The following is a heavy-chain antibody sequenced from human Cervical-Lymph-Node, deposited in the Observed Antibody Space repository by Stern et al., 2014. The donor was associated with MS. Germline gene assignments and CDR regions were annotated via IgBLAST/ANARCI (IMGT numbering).Heavy chain of an antibody. CDR1: GGTFSSYA. CDR2: ITPIFGTA. Sequence: VQLVESGAEVQKPGSSVKVSCKASGGTFSSYAISWVRQAPGQGLEWMGGITPIFGTANYAQKFQGRVTIPADESTSTAYMELSSLRSEDTAVYYCARAAHSSSWYPTGYYGMDVWGQGTTVTVSS. J-gene: IGHJ6*02. D-gene: IGHD6-13*01. CDR3: ARAAHSSSWYPTGYYGMDV. V-gene: IGHV1-69*01.